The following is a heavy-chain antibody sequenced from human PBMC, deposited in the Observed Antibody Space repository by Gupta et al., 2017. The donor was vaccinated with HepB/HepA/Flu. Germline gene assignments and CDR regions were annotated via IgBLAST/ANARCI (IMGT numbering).Heavy chain of an antibody. CDR3: AKDKVKDYDSSGYYFQH. Sequence: EVQLVESGGGVVQPGGSLRLSCAASGFTFDDYAMHWVRQAPGKGLEWVSLISGDGGSTYYADSVKGRFTISRDNSKNSLYLQMNSLRTEDTALYYCAKDKVKDYDSSGYYFQHWGQGTLVTVSS. J-gene: IGHJ1*01. CDR2: ISGDGGST. D-gene: IGHD3-22*01. V-gene: IGHV3-43*02. CDR1: GFTFDDYA.